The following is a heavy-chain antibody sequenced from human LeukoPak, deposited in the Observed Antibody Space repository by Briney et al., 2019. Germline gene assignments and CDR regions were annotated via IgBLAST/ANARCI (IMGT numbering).Heavy chain of an antibody. J-gene: IGHJ5*02. D-gene: IGHD2-15*01. Sequence: ASVKVSSKASGYTFTSYGITWVRQAPGQGLEWMGWISAYNGNTDYAQKFQGRVTMTTDTSTSTAYMELRSLRSDDTAVYYCARKYCSGGSCYRWFDPWGQGTLVTVSS. CDR1: GYTFTSYG. V-gene: IGHV1-18*01. CDR3: ARKYCSGGSCYRWFDP. CDR2: ISAYNGNT.